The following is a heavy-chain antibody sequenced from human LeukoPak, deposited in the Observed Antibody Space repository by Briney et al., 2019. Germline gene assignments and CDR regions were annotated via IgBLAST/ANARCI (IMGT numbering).Heavy chain of an antibody. Sequence: QPGRSLRLSCAASGFTFSSYGMHWVRQAPGKGLEWVAVISYDGSNKYYADSVKGRFTISRDNSKNTLYLQMNSLRAEDTAVYYCAKIWDGVASPCFDYWGQGTLVTVSS. V-gene: IGHV3-30*18. CDR3: AKIWDGVASPCFDY. D-gene: IGHD3-3*01. CDR1: GFTFSSYG. CDR2: ISYDGSNK. J-gene: IGHJ4*02.